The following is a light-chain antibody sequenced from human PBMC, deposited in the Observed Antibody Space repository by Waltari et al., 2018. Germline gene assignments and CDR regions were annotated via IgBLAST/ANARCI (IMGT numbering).Light chain of an antibody. CDR1: QSVDTY. J-gene: IGKJ4*01. V-gene: IGKV3-11*01. Sequence: EIVLTQSPATLSLSPGERASLSCMASQSVDTYLAWYQQKPGQAPRLLIYDASNRATGIPARFSGSGSWTDFTLTISSLEPEDFAVYYCRQRSNWVTFGGGTKVEIK. CDR3: RQRSNWVT. CDR2: DAS.